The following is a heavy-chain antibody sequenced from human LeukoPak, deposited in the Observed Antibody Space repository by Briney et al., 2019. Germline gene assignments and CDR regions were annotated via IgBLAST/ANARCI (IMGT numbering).Heavy chain of an antibody. CDR1: GFTFSSYA. V-gene: IGHV3-23*01. J-gene: IGHJ4*02. CDR2: ISGSGGST. CDR3: AGSPYYYGSGSYYGD. Sequence: PGGSLRLSCAASGFTFSSYAMSWVRQAAGKGLEWVSAISGSGGSTYYADSVKGRFTISRDNSKNTLYLQMNSLRAEDTAVYYCAGSPYYYGSGSYYGDWGQGTLVTVSS. D-gene: IGHD3-10*01.